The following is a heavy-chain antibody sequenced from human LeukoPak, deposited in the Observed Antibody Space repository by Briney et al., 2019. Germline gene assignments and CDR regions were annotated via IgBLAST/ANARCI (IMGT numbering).Heavy chain of an antibody. CDR3: ARVGRSLYGMDV. CDR2: ISSSSSNI. J-gene: IGHJ6*02. Sequence: PGGSLRLSCAASGFTFSSDSMNWVRQAPGKGLEWVSYISSSSSNIQYADSVKGRFTISRDNAENSLYLQMNGLRDEDTAVYYCARVGRSLYGMDVWGQGTTVTVSS. V-gene: IGHV3-48*02. D-gene: IGHD2-15*01. CDR1: GFTFSSDS.